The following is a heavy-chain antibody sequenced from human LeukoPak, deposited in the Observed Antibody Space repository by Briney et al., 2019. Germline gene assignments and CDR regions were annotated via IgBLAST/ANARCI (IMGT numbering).Heavy chain of an antibody. D-gene: IGHD3-10*01. J-gene: IGHJ4*02. CDR3: AKGESRPKYYFDY. CDR1: GFTFSNAW. CDR2: ITGSGDDT. V-gene: IGHV3-23*01. Sequence: GGSLRLSCAASGFTFSNAWMGWVRQAPGKGLEWVSSITGSGDDTFYADSVKGRFAISRDNSKNTLYLQMNSLRAEDTAVYYCAKGESRPKYYFDYWGQGTLVTVSS.